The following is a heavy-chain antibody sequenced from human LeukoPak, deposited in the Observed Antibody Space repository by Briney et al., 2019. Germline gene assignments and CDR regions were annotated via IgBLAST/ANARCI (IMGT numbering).Heavy chain of an antibody. V-gene: IGHV4-4*07. Sequence: SETLSLTCTVSGGSISSYYWSWIRQPAGKGLEWIGRIYTSGSTNYNPSLKSRVTMSVDTSKNQFSLKLSSVTAAGTAVYYCARDGQVGAIDYFDYWGQGTLVTVSS. CDR3: ARDGQVGAIDYFDY. J-gene: IGHJ4*02. CDR2: IYTSGST. D-gene: IGHD1-26*01. CDR1: GGSISSYY.